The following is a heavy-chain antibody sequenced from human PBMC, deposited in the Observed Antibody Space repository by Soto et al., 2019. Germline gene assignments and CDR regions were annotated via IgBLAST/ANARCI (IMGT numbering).Heavy chain of an antibody. Sequence: QLQLQESGPGLVKPSETLSLTCTVSGDSISNSIYYWGWIRQTPGEGLEWIGISNYIDDTYYNPSTKSRVTISVDTSRNRVSLKLSSVTAADTAVYYCATHRTVPRSSVSDYWGQGTLVTVSS. J-gene: IGHJ4*02. CDR1: GDSISNSIYY. D-gene: IGHD6-13*01. CDR2: SNYIDDT. V-gene: IGHV4-39*01. CDR3: ATHRTVPRSSVSDY.